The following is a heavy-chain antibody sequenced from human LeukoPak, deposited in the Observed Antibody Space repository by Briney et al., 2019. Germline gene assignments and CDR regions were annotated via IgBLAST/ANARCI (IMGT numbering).Heavy chain of an antibody. CDR3: ARDFSWTGDYYYYGMDV. V-gene: IGHV1-69*04. J-gene: IGHJ6*02. Sequence: SVKVSCKASGGTFSSYAISWVRQAPGQGLEWMGRIIPILGIANYAQKFQGRVTITADKSTSTAYMELSSLRSEDTAVYYCARDFSWTGDYYYYGMDVWGQGTTVTVSS. D-gene: IGHD3/OR15-3a*01. CDR2: IIPILGIA. CDR1: GGTFSSYA.